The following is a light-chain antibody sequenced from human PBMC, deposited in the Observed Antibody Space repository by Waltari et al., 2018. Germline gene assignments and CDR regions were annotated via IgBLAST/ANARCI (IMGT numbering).Light chain of an antibody. CDR1: QSIYNS. J-gene: IGKJ5*01. Sequence: VMTKSLATLSVSLGERATLSCRASQSIYNSLAWYQHKPGQAPRLLIYGASTRATGIPARFSSSGSWTEFTLTISSLQSEDFAVDYCQQYNGWPPITFGQGTRLEIK. V-gene: IGKV3-15*01. CDR3: QQYNGWPPIT. CDR2: GAS.